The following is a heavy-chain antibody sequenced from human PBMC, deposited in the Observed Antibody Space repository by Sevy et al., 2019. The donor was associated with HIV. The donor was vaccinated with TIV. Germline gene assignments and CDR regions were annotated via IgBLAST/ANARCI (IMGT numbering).Heavy chain of an antibody. CDR3: AKEERPKGGGEDEWDLPPYFDY. D-gene: IGHD1-26*01. Sequence: GGSLRLSCAASGFTFSSYAMSWVRQAPGKGLEWVSAISVSGGSTNYGDPVKGRFTISRENSRNRLYLQMNSLRAEDTAVYYCAKEERPKGGGEDEWDLPPYFDYWGQGTLVTVSS. J-gene: IGHJ4*02. CDR1: GFTFSSYA. V-gene: IGHV3-23*01. CDR2: ISVSGGST.